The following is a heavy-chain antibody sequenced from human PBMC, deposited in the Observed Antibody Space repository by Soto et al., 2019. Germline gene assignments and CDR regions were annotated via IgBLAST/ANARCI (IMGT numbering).Heavy chain of an antibody. CDR3: ARHHSTAKWELPLYY. D-gene: IGHD1-26*01. Sequence: QVQLQESGPGLVKPSETLYLTCTVSGGSISSYYWSWIRQPPGKGLEWIGYIYYSGSNNYNPSLKSRVTISVDTSKNQFSLKLSSVTAADTAVYYCARHHSTAKWELPLYYWGQGTLVTVSS. CDR2: IYYSGSN. J-gene: IGHJ4*02. V-gene: IGHV4-59*08. CDR1: GGSISSYY.